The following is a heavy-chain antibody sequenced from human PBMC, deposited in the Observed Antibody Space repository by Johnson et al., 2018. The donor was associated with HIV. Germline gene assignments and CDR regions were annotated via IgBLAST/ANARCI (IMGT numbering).Heavy chain of an antibody. Sequence: QVQLVESGGGVVQPGRSLRLSCEASGFTFSNYDMDWVRQAPGKGLEWVAVIWYAGTNKDYAESVKGRFPISRDNSKNTLYLQMHSRRTEDTAMFYCAKGHSSGYPKDTFDIWGQGTMGTVSS. J-gene: IGHJ3*02. D-gene: IGHD3-22*01. CDR2: IWYAGTNK. CDR3: AKGHSSGYPKDTFDI. CDR1: GFTFSNYD. V-gene: IGHV3-33*06.